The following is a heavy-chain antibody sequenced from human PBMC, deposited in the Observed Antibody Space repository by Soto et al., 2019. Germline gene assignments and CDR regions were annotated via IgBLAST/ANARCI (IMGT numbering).Heavy chain of an antibody. V-gene: IGHV4-59*08. CDR3: AGHMGTNYAFIGFDP. D-gene: IGHD4-4*01. CDR2: IYYSGST. Sequence: QVQLQESGPGLVKPSETLSLTCTVSGDSISSYYWSWIRQPPGKGLEWIGYIYYSGSTNYNPSLKTRVTISLDTSKNQFSLKLSSVTAADTAVYYCAGHMGTNYAFIGFDPWGQGTLVTVSS. CDR1: GDSISSYY. J-gene: IGHJ5*02.